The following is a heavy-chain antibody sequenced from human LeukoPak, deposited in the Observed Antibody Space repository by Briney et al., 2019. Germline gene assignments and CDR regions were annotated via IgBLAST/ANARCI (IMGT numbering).Heavy chain of an antibody. Sequence: GGSLRPSYAASGFTFSSYAMSWVRQAPGKGLEWVSAISGSGGSTYYADSVKGRFTISRDNSKNTLYLQMNSLRAEDTAVYYCASSHIAVAGTFDYWGQGTLVTVSS. CDR3: ASSHIAVAGTFDY. CDR1: GFTFSSYA. J-gene: IGHJ4*02. D-gene: IGHD6-19*01. V-gene: IGHV3-23*01. CDR2: ISGSGGST.